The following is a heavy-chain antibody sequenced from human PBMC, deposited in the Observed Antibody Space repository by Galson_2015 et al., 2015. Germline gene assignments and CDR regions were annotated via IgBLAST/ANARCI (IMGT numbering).Heavy chain of an antibody. CDR3: ARDPGCTGGVCYTHLVY. CDR1: GGTFSSYA. Sequence: SVKVSCKASGGTFSSYAISWVRQAPGQGLEWMGGIIPIFGTANYAQKFQGRVTITADESTSTAYMELSSLRSEDTAVYYCARDPGCTGGVCYTHLVYWGQGTLVTVSS. D-gene: IGHD2-8*02. J-gene: IGHJ4*02. V-gene: IGHV1-69*13. CDR2: IIPIFGTA.